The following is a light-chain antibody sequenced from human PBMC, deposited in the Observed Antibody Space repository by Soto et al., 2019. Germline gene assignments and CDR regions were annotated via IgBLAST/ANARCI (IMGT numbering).Light chain of an antibody. CDR1: QSVGTY. Sequence: EIVLTQSPVILSVSPGDRATLSCRASQSVGTYLAWYQQKPGQAPRLLIYDASIRATGIPARFSGSGSGTDFTLNISSLEPEDFAVYFCQQRNFRPGGTFVQGTKVEIK. CDR3: QQRNFRPGGT. J-gene: IGKJ1*01. CDR2: DAS. V-gene: IGKV3-11*01.